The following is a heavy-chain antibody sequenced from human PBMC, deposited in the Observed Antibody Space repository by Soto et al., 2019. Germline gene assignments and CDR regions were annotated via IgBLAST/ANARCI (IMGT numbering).Heavy chain of an antibody. CDR2: LYDLDGT. D-gene: IGHD1-1*01. V-gene: IGHV3-53*01. J-gene: IGHJ3*02. CDR1: GFTVSCKKY. Sequence: GGSLRLSCAAFGFTVSCKKYVAWVRQAPGKGLECVSALYDLDGTYYADSVKGRFTTSSDSSRTTVYLQMNSLRPDDTAVYSCATWHLQEHAYDIWGQGTMVTVSS. CDR3: ATWHLQEHAYDI.